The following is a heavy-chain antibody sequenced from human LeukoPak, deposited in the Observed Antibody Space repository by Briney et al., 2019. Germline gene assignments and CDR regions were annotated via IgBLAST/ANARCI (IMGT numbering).Heavy chain of an antibody. CDR1: GYTFTSYY. CDR2: INPSGGST. CDR3: ARDPASIVVVPEYYFDY. V-gene: IGHV1-46*01. J-gene: IGHJ4*02. D-gene: IGHD2-2*01. Sequence: ASVKVSCKASGYTFTSYYMHWVRQAPGQGLEWKGIINPSGGSTSYAQKFQGRVTMTRDTSTSTVYMELSSLRSEDTAVYYCARDPASIVVVPEYYFDYWGQGTLVTVSS.